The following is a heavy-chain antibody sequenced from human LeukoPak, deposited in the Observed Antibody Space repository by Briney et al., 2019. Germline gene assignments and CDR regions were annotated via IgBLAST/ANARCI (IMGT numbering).Heavy chain of an antibody. J-gene: IGHJ6*03. CDR1: GFTFSDYY. CDR3: ARVPYCSSTSCYSYYYYMDV. Sequence: PGGALRLSCAASGFTFSDYYMSWIRQAPGKGLEWVSYISSSGSTIYYADSVKGRFTISRDNAKNSLYLQMNSLRAEDTAVYYCARVPYCSSTSCYSYYYYMDVWGKGTTVTISS. V-gene: IGHV3-11*01. D-gene: IGHD2-2*01. CDR2: ISSSGSTI.